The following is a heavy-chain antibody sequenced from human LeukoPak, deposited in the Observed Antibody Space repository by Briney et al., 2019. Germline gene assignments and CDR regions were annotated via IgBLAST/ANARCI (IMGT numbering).Heavy chain of an antibody. CDR1: GDSISSYF. V-gene: IGHV4-34*01. CDR3: ARLPDYYSRHGAPG. CDR2: INHYGST. D-gene: IGHD3-10*01. J-gene: IGHJ4*02. Sequence: SETLSLTCTVSGDSISSYFWSWIRQPAGKGLEWIGEINHYGSTNYNPSLKSRITISVDTSKNQFSLKLSSVTAADTAVYYCARLPDYYSRHGAPGWGQGTLVTVSS.